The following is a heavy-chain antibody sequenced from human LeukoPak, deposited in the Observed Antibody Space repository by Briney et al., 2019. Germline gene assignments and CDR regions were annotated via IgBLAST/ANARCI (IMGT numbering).Heavy chain of an antibody. D-gene: IGHD6-19*01. CDR2: MFSGGTT. Sequence: RGSLRLSCAVSGFPVSSNFMSRVRQAPGKGLQSVSIMFSGGTTDYADSVRGRFSISRDSSQNTVSLQMNSLRVEDTAVYYCARGAGSGWPLDKWGQGTLVTVSS. J-gene: IGHJ4*02. CDR3: ARGAGSGWPLDK. V-gene: IGHV3-53*01. CDR1: GFPVSSNF.